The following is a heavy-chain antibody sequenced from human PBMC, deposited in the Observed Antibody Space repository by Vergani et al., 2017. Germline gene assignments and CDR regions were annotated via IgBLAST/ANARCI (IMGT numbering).Heavy chain of an antibody. CDR2: MFHTGEA. CDR3: GVIMVRSPRPDNWFDS. J-gene: IGHJ5*01. V-gene: IGHV4-38-2*02. CDR1: GYSTSRGFY. D-gene: IGHD3-10*01. Sequence: QIQLQESGPGLVKPSETLSLTCSVPGYSTSRGFYWAWIRQTPEKGLEWIGGMFHTGEASNSPSLQSRVAFSMDTYKNQFSLQLTSVTAADTAVYFCGVIMVRSPRPDNWFDSWGRGTLVTVSS.